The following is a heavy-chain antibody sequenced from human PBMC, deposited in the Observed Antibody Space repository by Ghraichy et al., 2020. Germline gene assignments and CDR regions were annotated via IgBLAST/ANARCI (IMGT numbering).Heavy chain of an antibody. CDR2: ISYDGSNK. Sequence: GGSLRLSCAASGFTFRSYGMHWVRQAPGKGLEWVAIISYDGSNKYYADSVKGRFTISRDNSKDTLYLQMNSLRAEDTAGYYCAKGHSSWYSLMDVWGQGTTVTVSS. J-gene: IGHJ6*02. V-gene: IGHV3-30*18. D-gene: IGHD6-13*01. CDR3: AKGHSSWYSLMDV. CDR1: GFTFRSYG.